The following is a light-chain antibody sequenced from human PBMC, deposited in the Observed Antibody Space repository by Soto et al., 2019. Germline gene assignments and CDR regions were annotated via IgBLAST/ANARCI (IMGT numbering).Light chain of an antibody. CDR2: NGA. V-gene: IGKV1-39*01. J-gene: IGKJ2*01. CDR1: QSISHF. Sequence: DIQMTQSPSSLSASVGDRVTITCRASQSISHFVNWYQQRPGKAPKFLIYNGANSQSGGPSRFRGSGSEADFTLTISGLQPEDFATYYCQQGYSLPFTFGLGSKLEMK. CDR3: QQGYSLPFT.